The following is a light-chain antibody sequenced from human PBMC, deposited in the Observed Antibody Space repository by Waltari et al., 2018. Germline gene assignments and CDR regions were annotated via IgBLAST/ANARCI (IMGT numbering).Light chain of an antibody. Sequence: DIVMTQSPDSLAVPLSERATINCKSSQSVLYSSNSKNYLAWYQQKPGQPPKLLIYWASTRESGVPDRFSGSGSGTDFTLTITSLQAEDVAVYYCQQYYSTPRAFGQGTKVEIK. CDR2: WAS. CDR1: QSVLYSSNSKNY. V-gene: IGKV4-1*01. J-gene: IGKJ1*01. CDR3: QQYYSTPRA.